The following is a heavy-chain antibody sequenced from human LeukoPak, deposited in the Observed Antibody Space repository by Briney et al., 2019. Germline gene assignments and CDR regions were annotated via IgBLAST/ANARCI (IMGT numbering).Heavy chain of an antibody. J-gene: IGHJ4*02. Sequence: GGSLGLSCAASGFTVSSNYMSWVRQAPGEGLEWVSVIYSGGSTYYADSVKGRFTISRDNSKNTLYLQMNSLRAEDTAVYYCARSPRYGSGSFPFFFDYWGQGTLVTVSS. CDR1: GFTVSSNY. V-gene: IGHV3-53*01. CDR3: ARSPRYGSGSFPFFFDY. CDR2: IYSGGST. D-gene: IGHD3-10*01.